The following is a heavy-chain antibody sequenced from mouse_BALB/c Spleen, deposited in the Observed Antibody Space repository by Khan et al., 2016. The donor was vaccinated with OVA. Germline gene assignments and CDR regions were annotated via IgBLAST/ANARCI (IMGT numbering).Heavy chain of an antibody. CDR2: ISGDSSTI. CDR3: ATSYYYGYYFDY. J-gene: IGHJ2*01. Sequence: EVELVESGGGLVQPGGSRKLSCAASGFTFSSYGMHWVRQAPEKGLEWVAYISGDSSTISYTDTVTGRFPISTDHPHNTLSLQMTSLMAEDTAVYYCATSYYYGYYFDYWGPGTTLTVSS. D-gene: IGHD1-1*01. CDR1: GFTFSSYG. V-gene: IGHV5-17*02.